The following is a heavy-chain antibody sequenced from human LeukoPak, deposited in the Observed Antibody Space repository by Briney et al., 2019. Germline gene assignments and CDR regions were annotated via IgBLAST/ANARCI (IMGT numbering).Heavy chain of an antibody. CDR2: IHNGGSP. J-gene: IGHJ3*02. CDR1: GGSINSYY. D-gene: IGHD4-11*01. V-gene: IGHV4-59*08. CDR3: AKQQYLSDAFDI. Sequence: PSETLSLTCTVSGGSINSYYWSWIRQPPGKGLEWIGYIHNGGSPNYNPSLKSRAIISVDTSKNQFSLRVTSVTAADTAVYYCAKQQYLSDAFDIWGQGTMVTVSS.